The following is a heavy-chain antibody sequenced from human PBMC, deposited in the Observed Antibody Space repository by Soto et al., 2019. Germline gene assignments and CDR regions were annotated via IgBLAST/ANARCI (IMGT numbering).Heavy chain of an antibody. V-gene: IGHV4-4*02. J-gene: IGHJ5*02. CDR2: IYHSGST. CDR3: ARGASLRFLEWLLVDNWFDP. CDR1: GGSISSSNW. D-gene: IGHD3-3*01. Sequence: QVQLQESGPGLVKPSGTLSLTCAVSGGSISSSNWWSWVRQPPGKGLEWLGEIYHSGSTNYNPSLKSRVTISVDKSKNQFSLKLSSVTAAATAVYYCARGASLRFLEWLLVDNWFDPWGQGTLVTVSS.